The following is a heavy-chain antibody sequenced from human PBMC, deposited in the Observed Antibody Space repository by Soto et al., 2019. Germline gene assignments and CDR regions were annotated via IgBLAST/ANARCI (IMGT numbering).Heavy chain of an antibody. V-gene: IGHV4-30-4*01. CDR3: ARDRSDSLYSFDALDI. CDR2: IYYSGST. CDR1: GGSISSGDYY. D-gene: IGHD2-21*01. J-gene: IGHJ3*02. Sequence: QVQLQESGPGLVKPSQTLSLTCTVSGGSISSGDYYWSWIRQPPGKGLEWIGYIYYSGSTYYNPSLKSRVTISVDTSKNQFSLRLTSVTAADTAVYYCARDRSDSLYSFDALDIWGQGTMVTVSS.